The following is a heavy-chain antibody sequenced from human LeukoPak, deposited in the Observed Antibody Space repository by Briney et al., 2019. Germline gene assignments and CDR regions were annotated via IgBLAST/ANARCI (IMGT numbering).Heavy chain of an antibody. CDR1: GFTFSSYS. CDR2: ISSSSSYI. Sequence: PGGSLRLSCAASGFTFSSYSMNWVRQAPGKGLEWVSSISSSSSYIYYADSVKGRFTISRDNAKNSLYLQMNSLRAEDTALYYCAKASGSEGVDDAFDIWGQGTMVTVSS. V-gene: IGHV3-21*04. J-gene: IGHJ3*02. CDR3: AKASGSEGVDDAFDI. D-gene: IGHD1-26*01.